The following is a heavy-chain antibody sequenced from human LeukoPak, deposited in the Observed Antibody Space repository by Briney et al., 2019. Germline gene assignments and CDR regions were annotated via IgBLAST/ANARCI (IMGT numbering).Heavy chain of an antibody. CDR1: GFTFSAYT. J-gene: IGHJ4*02. V-gene: IGHV3-64D*09. Sequence: GGSLRLSCSVSGFTFSAYTMHWVRQAPGRGLQYVSSISTNGGKTYYAASVKGRFTISRDNSKNTLFLQMSSLRVEDTAVYYCVKDQWIDYWGQRVPVTVSS. D-gene: IGHD2-8*01. CDR3: VKDQWIDY. CDR2: ISTNGGKT.